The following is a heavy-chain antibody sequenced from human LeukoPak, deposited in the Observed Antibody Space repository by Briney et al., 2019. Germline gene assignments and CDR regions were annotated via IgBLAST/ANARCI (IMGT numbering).Heavy chain of an antibody. V-gene: IGHV4-61*02. CDR1: GGSISSGGYY. CDR2: IYTSGST. J-gene: IGHJ1*01. CDR3: ARDSGLNPKRSEYFQH. D-gene: IGHD3-16*01. Sequence: SQTLSLTCTVSGGSISSGGYYWNWIRQPAGKELEWIGRIYTSGSTNYTPSLKSRVTISIDTSKNQFSLKLSSVTAADTAVYYCARDSGLNPKRSEYFQHWGQGILVTVSS.